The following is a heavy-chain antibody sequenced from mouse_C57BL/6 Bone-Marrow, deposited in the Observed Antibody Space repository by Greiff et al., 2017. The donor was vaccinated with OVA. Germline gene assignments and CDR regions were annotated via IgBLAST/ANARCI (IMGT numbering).Heavy chain of an antibody. Sequence: VQLQQSGAELMKPGASVKLSCKATGYTFTGYWIEWVKQRPGHGLEWIGEILPGSGSTNYNEKFKGKATFTADTSSNTAYMQLSSLTTEDSAIYYGARNDGYYGSSYNYFDYWGQGTTLTVSS. CDR1: GYTFTGYW. V-gene: IGHV1-9*01. CDR2: ILPGSGST. D-gene: IGHD1-1*01. J-gene: IGHJ2*01. CDR3: ARNDGYYGSSYNYFDY.